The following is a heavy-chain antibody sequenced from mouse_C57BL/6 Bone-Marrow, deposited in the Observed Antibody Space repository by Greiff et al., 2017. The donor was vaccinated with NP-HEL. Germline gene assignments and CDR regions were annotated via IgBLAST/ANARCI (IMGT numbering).Heavy chain of an antibody. CDR1: GYTFTSYW. CDR3: ARGNDYDGIDYAMDY. CDR2: IYPGSGST. J-gene: IGHJ4*01. D-gene: IGHD2-4*01. V-gene: IGHV1-55*01. Sequence: QVQLQQPGAELVKPGASVKMSCKASGYTFTSYWITWVKQRPGQGLAWIGDIYPGSGSTNYNEKFKSKATLTVDTSSSTAYMQLSSLTSEDSAVYYCARGNDYDGIDYAMDYWGQGTSVTVSS.